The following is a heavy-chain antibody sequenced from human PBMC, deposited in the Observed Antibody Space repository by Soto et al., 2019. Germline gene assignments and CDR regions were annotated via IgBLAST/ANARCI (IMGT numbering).Heavy chain of an antibody. CDR2: IIPIFRTT. J-gene: IGHJ6*02. CDR3: ARPYSSSLENSSGSAGDV. D-gene: IGHD6-13*01. CDR1: GGTFNSHA. V-gene: IGHV1-69*12. Sequence: QVQLVQSGAEVKKPGSSVKVSCEASGGTFNSHAISWVRQAPGQGLEWMGGIIPIFRTTNYAQKFQGRLTITADESKRTAAVELSGLRSDATAVYYWARPYSSSLENSSGSAGDVWGQGTTVTVSS.